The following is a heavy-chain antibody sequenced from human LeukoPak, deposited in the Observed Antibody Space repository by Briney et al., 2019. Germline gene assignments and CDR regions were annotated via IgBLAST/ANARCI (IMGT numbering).Heavy chain of an antibody. CDR1: RYTFTSYG. V-gene: IGHV1-18*01. D-gene: IGHD1-26*01. CDR2: ISAYNGKT. CDR3: ARSPRLGRYGYGPWELPVSYFDY. J-gene: IGHJ4*02. Sequence: GAAVKVSCKASRYTFTSYGISWVRQAPGHGVECMGWISAYNGKTNYAQKLQGRVTMTTDKSTSTAYMELRSLRSDDTAVYYCARSPRLGRYGYGPWELPVSYFDYWGQGTLVTVSS.